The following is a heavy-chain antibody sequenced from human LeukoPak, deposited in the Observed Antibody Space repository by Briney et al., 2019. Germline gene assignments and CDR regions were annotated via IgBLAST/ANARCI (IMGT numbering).Heavy chain of an antibody. V-gene: IGHV1-8*01. Sequence: ASVTVSCKASGYTFASYDINWVRQAPGQGLEWMGWMNPDSTNTGYAQKFQGRVAMTRDTSMSTDYMELSSLTSEDTAVYYCARVPSLGYCSGGSCYRFDHWGQGTLVAVSS. D-gene: IGHD2-15*01. J-gene: IGHJ4*02. CDR1: GYTFASYD. CDR3: ARVPSLGYCSGGSCYRFDH. CDR2: MNPDSTNT.